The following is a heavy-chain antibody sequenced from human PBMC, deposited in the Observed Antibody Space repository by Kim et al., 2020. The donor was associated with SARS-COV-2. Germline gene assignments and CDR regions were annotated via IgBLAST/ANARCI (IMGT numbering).Heavy chain of an antibody. CDR2: ISSSSSYT. D-gene: IGHD3-10*01. J-gene: IGHJ4*02. Sequence: GGSLRLSCAASGFTFSDYYMSWIRQAPGKGLEWVSYISSSSSYTNYADSVKGRFTISRDNAKNSLYLQMNSLRAEDTAVYYCAGGGKFGDIDYWGQGTLVTVSS. V-gene: IGHV3-11*05. CDR1: GFTFSDYY. CDR3: AGGGKFGDIDY.